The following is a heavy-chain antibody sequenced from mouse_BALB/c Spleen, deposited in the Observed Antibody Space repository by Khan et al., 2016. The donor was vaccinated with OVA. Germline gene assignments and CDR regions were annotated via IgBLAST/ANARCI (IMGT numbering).Heavy chain of an antibody. CDR2: IYPGDGET. Sequence: QVHVKQSGAELVRPGSSVKISCKASGYAFSSYWMNWVKQRPGQGLEWIGQIYPGDGETKYNGKFKGKVTLTADKSSSTAYMQLSSLTSEDSAVDFCARSGYDFFAYWGQGTLVTVSA. J-gene: IGHJ3*01. CDR3: ARSGYDFFAY. V-gene: IGHV1-80*01. D-gene: IGHD2-14*01. CDR1: GYAFSSYW.